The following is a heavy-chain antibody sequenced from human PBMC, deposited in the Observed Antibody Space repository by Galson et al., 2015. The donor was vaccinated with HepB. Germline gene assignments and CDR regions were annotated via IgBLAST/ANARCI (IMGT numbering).Heavy chain of an antibody. CDR1: GYTLTSYG. D-gene: IGHD6-13*01. CDR2: ISAYNGNT. J-gene: IGHJ5*02. V-gene: IGHV1-18*04. Sequence: SVKVSCKASGYTLTSYGISWVRQAPGQGLEWMGWISAYNGNTNYAQKLQGRVTMTTDTSTSTAYMELRSLRSDDTAVYYCARDDYSWSSSWFDPWGQGTLVTVSS. CDR3: ARDDYSWSSSWFDP.